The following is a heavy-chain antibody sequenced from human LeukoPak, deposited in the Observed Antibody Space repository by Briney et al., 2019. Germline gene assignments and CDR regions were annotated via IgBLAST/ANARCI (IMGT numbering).Heavy chain of an antibody. D-gene: IGHD3-22*01. Sequence: SETLSLTCAVYGESSFSSYYWSWIRQTPGGALEWIGEINHSGYTNYNPSLKSRVTLSIDTSKNQFSLRVTSVTAADAAVYYCSRQVVGNDYWGQGTLVTVSS. CDR1: GESSFSSYY. CDR2: INHSGYT. V-gene: IGHV4-34*01. J-gene: IGHJ4*02. CDR3: SRQVVGNDY.